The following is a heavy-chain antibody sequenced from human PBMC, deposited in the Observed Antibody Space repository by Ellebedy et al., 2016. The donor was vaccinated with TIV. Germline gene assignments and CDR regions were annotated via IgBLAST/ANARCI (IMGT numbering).Heavy chain of an antibody. J-gene: IGHJ4*02. Sequence: ASVKVSCKASGYTVTSYYMHWVRQAPGRGLEWMGIINPSGSSTSHVQRLQGRVTVTRDTSTRTVYMELSSLRSEDTAVYYCARDLSTRRITMVRGVIGYWGQGTLVTVSS. V-gene: IGHV1-46*04. CDR2: INPSGSST. CDR1: GYTVTSYY. D-gene: IGHD3-10*01. CDR3: ARDLSTRRITMVRGVIGY.